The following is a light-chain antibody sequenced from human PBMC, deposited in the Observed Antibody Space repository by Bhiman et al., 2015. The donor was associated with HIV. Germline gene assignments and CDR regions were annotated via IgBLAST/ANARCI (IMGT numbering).Light chain of an antibody. J-gene: IGLJ1*01. CDR2: EVS. CDR1: SSDVGSYDL. V-gene: IGLV2-14*02. Sequence: QSALTQPASVSGSPGQSITISCTGTSSDVGSYDLVSWYQQHPGKAPKLMIYEVSKRPSGFLSRFSGSKSGNTASLTISGLQAEDEADYYCSSYRSSTYVFGSGTKVTVL. CDR3: SSYRSSTYV.